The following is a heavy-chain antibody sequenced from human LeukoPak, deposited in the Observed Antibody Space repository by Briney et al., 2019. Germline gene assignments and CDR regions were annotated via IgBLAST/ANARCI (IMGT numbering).Heavy chain of an antibody. V-gene: IGHV4-39*01. CDR2: IYYTKNT. Sequence: PSETLSLTCTVSGGSISSSSAYWGWIRQPPGKGLEWIGSIYYTKNTYYNPSLESRVTISAGTSKNQFSLTLGSVSATDTAVYYCASPRGFSYGYFDYWGQGTLVTVSS. J-gene: IGHJ4*02. CDR1: GGSISSSSAY. CDR3: ASPRGFSYGYFDY. D-gene: IGHD5-18*01.